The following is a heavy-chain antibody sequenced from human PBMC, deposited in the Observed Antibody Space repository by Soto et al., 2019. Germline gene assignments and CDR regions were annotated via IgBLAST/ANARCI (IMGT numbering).Heavy chain of an antibody. CDR2: INPNSGGT. D-gene: IGHD4-4*01. Sequence: ASVKVSCKASGYTFTGYYMHWVRQAPGQGLEWMGWINPNSGGTNYAQKFQGWVTMTTDTSTSTAYMELRSLRSDDTAVYYCARVGAWLQYLLPPDAFDIWGQGTMVTVSS. CDR3: ARVGAWLQYLLPPDAFDI. V-gene: IGHV1-2*04. CDR1: GYTFTGYY. J-gene: IGHJ3*02.